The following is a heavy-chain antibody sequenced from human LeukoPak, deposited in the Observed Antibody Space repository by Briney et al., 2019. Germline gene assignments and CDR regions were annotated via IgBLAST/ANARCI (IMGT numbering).Heavy chain of an antibody. CDR3: AEPEGGYYDIRPD. Sequence: GGSLRLSCAASGFTFSSYAMSWVRQAPGKGLEWVSAISGSGGSTYYADSVKGRFTISRDNSKNTLYLQMNSLRAEDTAVYYCAEPEGGYYDIRPDWGQGALVTVSS. CDR1: GFTFSSYA. V-gene: IGHV3-23*01. D-gene: IGHD3-22*01. CDR2: ISGSGGST. J-gene: IGHJ4*02.